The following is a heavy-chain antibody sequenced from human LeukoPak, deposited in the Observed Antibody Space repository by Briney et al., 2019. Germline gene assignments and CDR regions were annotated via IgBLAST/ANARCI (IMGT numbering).Heavy chain of an antibody. J-gene: IGHJ4*02. CDR2: ISYDGSNK. CDR1: GFTFSSYA. D-gene: IGHD6-19*01. CDR3: AKSSRYGTGWYGRIDY. Sequence: GGSLRLSCAASGFTFSSYAMHWVRQAPGKGLEWVAVISYDGSNKYYADSVKGRFTISGDNSKNTLYLQMNSLRADDTAVYYCAKSSRYGTGWYGRIDYWGQGTLVTVS. V-gene: IGHV3-30*04.